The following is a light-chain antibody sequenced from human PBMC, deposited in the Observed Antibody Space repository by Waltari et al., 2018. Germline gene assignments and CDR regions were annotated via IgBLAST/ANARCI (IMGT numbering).Light chain of an antibody. Sequence: QSALTQPASVSGSPGQSITISCTGASSDYYNYVSWYQHHPGKAPKLMIYDVSNRPSGVSNRFSGSKSGSTASLTISGLQAEDEADYYCSVKRGSNTVVFGGGTKLTVL. V-gene: IGLV2-14*03. CDR1: SSDYYNY. J-gene: IGLJ2*01. CDR2: DVS. CDR3: SVKRGSNTVV.